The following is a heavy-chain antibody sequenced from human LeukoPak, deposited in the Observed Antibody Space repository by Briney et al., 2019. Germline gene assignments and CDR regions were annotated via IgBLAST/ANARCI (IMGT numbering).Heavy chain of an antibody. V-gene: IGHV4-34*01. CDR3: AGYYVEMATISY. Sequence: SETLSLTCAVYGGSFSGYYWSWLRQPPGKGLEWIGEINHSGSTNYNPSLKSRVTISVDTSKNQFSLKLSSVTAADTAVYYCAGYYVEMATISYWGQGTLVTVSS. J-gene: IGHJ4*02. CDR2: INHSGST. D-gene: IGHD5-24*01. CDR1: GGSFSGYY.